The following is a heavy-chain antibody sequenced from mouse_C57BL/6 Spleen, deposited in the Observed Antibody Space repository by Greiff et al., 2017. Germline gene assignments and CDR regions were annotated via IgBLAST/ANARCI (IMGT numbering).Heavy chain of an antibody. CDR3: AGTGYYAMDY. CDR2: INPNNGGT. J-gene: IGHJ4*01. V-gene: IGHV1-26*01. D-gene: IGHD4-1*01. CDR1: GYTFTDYY. Sequence: EVQLQQSGPELVKPGASVKISCKASGYTFTDYYMNWVKQSHGKSLEWIGDINPNNGGTSYNQKFKGKATLTVDKYSSTAYMELRSLTSEDSAVYYCAGTGYYAMDYWGQGTSVTVSS.